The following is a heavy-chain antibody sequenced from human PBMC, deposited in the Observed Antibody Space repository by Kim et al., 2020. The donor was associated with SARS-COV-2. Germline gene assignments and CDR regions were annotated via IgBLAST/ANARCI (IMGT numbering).Heavy chain of an antibody. V-gene: IGHV3-9*01. CDR2: ISWNSGSI. Sequence: GGSLRLSCAASGFTFGDYAMHWVRQAPGKGLEWVSGISWNSGSIGYADSVKGRFTIPRDNAKNSLYLQMNSLRAEDTALYDCAKEGVGATHFDYWGQGTLVTVSS. J-gene: IGHJ4*02. D-gene: IGHD1-26*01. CDR1: GFTFGDYA. CDR3: AKEGVGATHFDY.